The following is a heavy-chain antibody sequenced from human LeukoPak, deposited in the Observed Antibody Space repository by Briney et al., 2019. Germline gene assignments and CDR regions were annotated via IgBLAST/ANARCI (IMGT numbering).Heavy chain of an antibody. CDR1: GGSISSGDYY. CDR2: IYYSGST. Sequence: PSETLSLTCTVSGGSISSGDYYWSWIRQPPGKGLEWIGYIYYSGSTYYNPSLKSRVTISVDTSKTQFSLKLSSVTAADTAVYYCARQYDFPGYFDYWGQGALVTVSS. J-gene: IGHJ4*02. D-gene: IGHD2-21*02. CDR3: ARQYDFPGYFDY. V-gene: IGHV4-30-4*01.